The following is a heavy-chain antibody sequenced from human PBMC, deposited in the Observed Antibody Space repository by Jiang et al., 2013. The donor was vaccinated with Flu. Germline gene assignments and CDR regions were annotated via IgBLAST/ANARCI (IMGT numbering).Heavy chain of an antibody. CDR1: GGSISSYY. D-gene: IGHD3-3*01. Sequence: KPSETLSLTCTVSGGSISSYYWGWIRQPPGKGLEWIGTIYYSGTTYYNPSLKSRVTISVDTSKNQFSLKLSSVTAADTAVYYCARTNFWSGYSSFDYWGQGTLVTVSS. V-gene: IGHV4-39*07. CDR3: ARTNFWSGYSSFDY. J-gene: IGHJ4*02. CDR2: IYYSGTT.